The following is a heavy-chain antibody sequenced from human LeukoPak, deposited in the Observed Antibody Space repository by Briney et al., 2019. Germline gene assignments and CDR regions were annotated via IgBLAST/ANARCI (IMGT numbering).Heavy chain of an antibody. Sequence: TGGSLRLSCADSGFTFSRYWMHWVRQTPGKGLVWVSCISADGSVTRYADSVKGRFTISRDNTKSTLYLQMHGLRAEDTAVYYCATAGGDGSRMGFDPWGQGTLVTVSS. J-gene: IGHJ5*02. CDR3: ATAGGDGSRMGFDP. V-gene: IGHV3-74*01. D-gene: IGHD2-15*01. CDR1: GFTFSRYW. CDR2: ISADGSVT.